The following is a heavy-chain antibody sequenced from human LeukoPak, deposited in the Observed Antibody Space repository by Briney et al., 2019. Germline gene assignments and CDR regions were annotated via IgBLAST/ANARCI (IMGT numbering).Heavy chain of an antibody. V-gene: IGHV4-31*03. D-gene: IGHD6-6*01. CDR3: AGTSIAYEFFDY. CDR2: IYYSGST. CDR1: GGSISSGGYY. J-gene: IGHJ4*02. Sequence: PSPTLSLTCTVSGGSISSGGYYWSWIRQHPGKGLEWIGYIYYSGSTYYNPSLKSRVTISVDTSKNQFSLKLSSVTAADTAVYYCAGTSIAYEFFDYWGQGTLVTVSS.